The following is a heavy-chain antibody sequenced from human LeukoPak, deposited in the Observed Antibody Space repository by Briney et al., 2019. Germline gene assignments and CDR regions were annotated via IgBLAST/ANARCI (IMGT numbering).Heavy chain of an antibody. V-gene: IGHV3-7*04. D-gene: IGHD4-17*01. CDR3: ARGERAAVTAFDY. CDR1: GFTFRNYR. J-gene: IGHJ4*02. Sequence: GSLRLSCAASGFTFRNYRMSWVRQAPGKGLEWVANINKDGSEKYYVDSVKGRFTISRDNAKNSLYLQMNSLRAEDTAVYYCARGERAAVTAFDYWGQGTLVTVSS. CDR2: INKDGSEK.